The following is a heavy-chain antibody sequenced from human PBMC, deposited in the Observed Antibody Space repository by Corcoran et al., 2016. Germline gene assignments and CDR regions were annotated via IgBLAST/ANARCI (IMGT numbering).Heavy chain of an antibody. J-gene: IGHJ6*02. D-gene: IGHD3-10*01. CDR2: IIPIFGTA. Sequence: QVQLVQSGAEVKKPGSSVKVSCKASGGTFSSYAISWVRQAPGQGLEWMGGIIPIFGTANYAQKFQGRVTITADESTSTAYMELSSLRSEDTALYYCARVATMVRGVITSSYYYYGMDVWGQGTTVTVSS. V-gene: IGHV1-69*01. CDR1: GGTFSSYA. CDR3: ARVATMVRGVITSSYYYYGMDV.